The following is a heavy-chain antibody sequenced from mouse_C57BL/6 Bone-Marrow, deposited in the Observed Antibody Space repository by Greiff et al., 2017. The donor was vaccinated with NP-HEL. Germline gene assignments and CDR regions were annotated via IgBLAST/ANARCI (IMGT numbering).Heavy chain of an antibody. Sequence: EVKLMESGGGLVKPGGSLKLSCAASGFTFSSYAMSWVRQTPEKRLEWVATISDGGSYTYYPDNVKGRFTISRDNAKNNLYLQMSHLKSEDTAMYYCARERGGYDYDVAYWGQGTLVTVSA. J-gene: IGHJ3*01. CDR2: ISDGGSYT. CDR1: GFTFSSYA. CDR3: ARERGGYDYDVAY. V-gene: IGHV5-4*01. D-gene: IGHD2-4*01.